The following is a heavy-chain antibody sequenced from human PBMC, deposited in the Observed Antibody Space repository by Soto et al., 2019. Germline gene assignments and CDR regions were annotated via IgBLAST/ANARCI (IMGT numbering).Heavy chain of an antibody. D-gene: IGHD6-6*01. J-gene: IGHJ4*02. CDR3: AKGSASMRPYYFDY. CDR1: GFTFSSYT. Sequence: VQLLESGGGLVQPGGSLRLSCAASGFTFSSYTMSWVRQAPGKGLEWVSAISGPGGTTYYADSVKGRFTISRDNSKNTLFLLLNSLRAEDTAVYYCAKGSASMRPYYFDYWGQGTLVTVSS. CDR2: ISGPGGTT. V-gene: IGHV3-23*01.